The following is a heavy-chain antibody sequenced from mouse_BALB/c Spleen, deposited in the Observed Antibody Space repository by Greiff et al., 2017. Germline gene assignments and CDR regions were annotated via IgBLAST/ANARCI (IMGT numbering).Heavy chain of an antibody. Sequence: QVQLQQPGAELVKPGASVKLSCKASGYTFTSYWMHWVKQRPGQGLEWIGKIDPSDSYTNYNQKFKGKSTLTVDKSSSTAYMQLSSLTSEDSVVYYCARSAVVAPDYWGQGTTLTVSS. CDR3: ARSAVVAPDY. D-gene: IGHD1-1*01. CDR1: GYTFTSYW. CDR2: IDPSDSYT. J-gene: IGHJ2*01. V-gene: IGHV1-69*01.